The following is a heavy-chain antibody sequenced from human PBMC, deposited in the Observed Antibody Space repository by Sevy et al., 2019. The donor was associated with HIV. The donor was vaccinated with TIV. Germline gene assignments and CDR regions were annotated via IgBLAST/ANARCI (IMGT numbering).Heavy chain of an antibody. V-gene: IGHV1-24*01. J-gene: IGHJ4*02. CDR3: ATTKDYYDSSGSPFDY. CDR1: GSTLTKLS. D-gene: IGHD3-22*01. CDR2: FDPEDGET. Sequence: ASVKVSCKVSGSTLTKLSMHWVRQAPGKGLEWMVSFDPEDGETIYARKFQGRVTMTEDKSTDTAYMVLSSLRSEDTAVYYCATTKDYYDSSGSPFDYWGQGTLVTVSS.